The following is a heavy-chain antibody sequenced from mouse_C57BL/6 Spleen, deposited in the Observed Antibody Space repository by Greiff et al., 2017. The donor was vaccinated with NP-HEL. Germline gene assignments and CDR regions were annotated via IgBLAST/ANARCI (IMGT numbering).Heavy chain of an antibody. J-gene: IGHJ4*01. CDR1: GFTFSDYY. D-gene: IGHD2-4*01. Sequence: EVHLVESGGGLVQPGGSLKLSCAASGFTFSDYYMYWVRQTPEKRLEWVAYISNGGGSTYYPDTVKGRFTISRDNAKNTLYLQMSRLKSEDTAMYYCARGDDYDVLYYAMDYWGQGTSVTVSS. CDR2: ISNGGGST. V-gene: IGHV5-12*01. CDR3: ARGDDYDVLYYAMDY.